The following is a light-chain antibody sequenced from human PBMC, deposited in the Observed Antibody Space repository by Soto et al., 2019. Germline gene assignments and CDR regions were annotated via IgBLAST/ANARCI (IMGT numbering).Light chain of an antibody. CDR3: QQYNDWPFT. CDR2: GVS. V-gene: IGKV3-15*01. CDR1: QSVSVN. J-gene: IGKJ3*01. Sequence: EIVMTQSPGTLSVSPGERATLSCRASQSVSVNLAWYQQKPGQAPRLLIYGVSTRATGIPARFSGSESGTDFTLTISRRQSEDFAVYYCQQYNDWPFTFGPGTKVDIK.